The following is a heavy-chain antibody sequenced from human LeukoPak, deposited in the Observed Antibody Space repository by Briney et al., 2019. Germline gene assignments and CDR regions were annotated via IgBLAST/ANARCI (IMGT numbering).Heavy chain of an antibody. CDR1: GFTFCDHY. CDR3: ARVTGYYDFWSGSYYYYDMDV. Sequence: PGGSLRLSSAPSGFTFCDHYMDSVRQAPGKGVEWVGRTRNKANSYTTEYAASVKGRFTISRDDSKNSLYRQMNSLKTEDTAVYYCARVTGYYDFWSGSYYYYDMDVWGQGTTVTVSS. V-gene: IGHV3-72*01. CDR2: TRNKANSYTT. J-gene: IGHJ6*02. D-gene: IGHD3-3*01.